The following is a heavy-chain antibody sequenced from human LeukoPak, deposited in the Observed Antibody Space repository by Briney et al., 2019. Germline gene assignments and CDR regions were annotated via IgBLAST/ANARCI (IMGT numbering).Heavy chain of an antibody. J-gene: IGHJ5*02. CDR1: GGSFSGCY. CDR3: ARSPGAGYRPLGWFDP. D-gene: IGHD5-12*01. CDR2: INHSGST. V-gene: IGHV4-34*01. Sequence: PSETLSLTCAVYGGSFSGCYWSWIRQPPGKGLEWIGEINHSGSTNYNPSLKSRVTISVDTSKNQFSLKLSSVTAADTAVYYCARSPGAGYRPLGWFDPWGQGTLVTVSS.